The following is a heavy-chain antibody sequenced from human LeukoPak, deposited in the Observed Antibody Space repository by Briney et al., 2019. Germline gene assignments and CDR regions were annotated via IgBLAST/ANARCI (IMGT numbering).Heavy chain of an antibody. CDR1: GGSISNYY. J-gene: IGHJ3*02. Sequence: SETLSLTCTVSGGSISNYYWSWLRQAPGKGLEWIGYVYNSGSTHYNPSLKSRLNISIDTSKSPLSLKLSSVTAADTAVYYCASGISVDPDTFDIWGPGTMVTVS. V-gene: IGHV4-4*08. CDR3: ASGISVDPDTFDI. D-gene: IGHD6-19*01. CDR2: VYNSGST.